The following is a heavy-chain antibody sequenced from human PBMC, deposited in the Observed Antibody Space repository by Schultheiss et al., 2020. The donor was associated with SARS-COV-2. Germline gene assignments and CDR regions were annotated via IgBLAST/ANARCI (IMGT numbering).Heavy chain of an antibody. CDR3: ARGGSAGGVDY. V-gene: IGHV4-61*10. Sequence: SQTLSLTCPVSGGSIISGGYYWSWIRQPAGKGLEWIGYIYYSGSTNYNPSLKSRVSISVDTSKNQFSLKLSSVTAADTAVYYCARGGSAGGVDYWGQGTLVTVSS. J-gene: IGHJ4*02. CDR2: IYYSGST. CDR1: GGSIISGGYY. D-gene: IGHD6-25*01.